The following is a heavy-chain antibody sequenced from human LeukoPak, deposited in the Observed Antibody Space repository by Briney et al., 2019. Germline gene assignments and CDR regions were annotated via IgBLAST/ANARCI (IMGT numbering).Heavy chain of an antibody. CDR3: ARPVEGQWLVPIGY. CDR1: GFTFSSYS. CDR2: ISSSSSYI. J-gene: IGHJ4*02. D-gene: IGHD6-19*01. Sequence: GGSLRLSCAASGFTFSSYSMNWVRQAPGKGLEWVSSISSSSSYIYYADSVKGRFTISRDNAKNSLYLQMNSLRAEDTAVYYCARPVEGQWLVPIGYWGQGTLVTVSS. V-gene: IGHV3-21*01.